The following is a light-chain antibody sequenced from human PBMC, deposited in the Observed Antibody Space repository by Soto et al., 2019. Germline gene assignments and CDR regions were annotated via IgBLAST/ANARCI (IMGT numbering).Light chain of an antibody. CDR2: GAS. J-gene: IGKJ4*01. CDR3: QQYDNWPPLT. CDR1: QSVSSN. V-gene: IGKV3-15*01. Sequence: EIVMTQSPATLSLSPGERATLSCMASQSVSSNLAWYQQKPGQAPRLLIYGASTRATGVPARFSGSGSGTEFTLTISNLQSEDFAVYYCQQYDNWPPLTFGGGTKVDIK.